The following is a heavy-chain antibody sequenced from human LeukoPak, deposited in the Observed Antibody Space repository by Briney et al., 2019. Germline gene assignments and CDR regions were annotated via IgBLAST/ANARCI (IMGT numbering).Heavy chain of an antibody. CDR2: INVYNGDT. CDR1: GYTFSSYG. D-gene: IGHD1-26*01. J-gene: IGHJ4*02. V-gene: IGHV1-18*01. CDR3: ARTRGSVHLDY. Sequence: GASVKVSGKASGYTFSSYGISWVRQAPGQGLEWMGWINVYNGDTKYAQNVQGRVSMTTDTSTSTAYMDLRSLRSDDTAVYYCARTRGSVHLDYWGQGTLVTVSS.